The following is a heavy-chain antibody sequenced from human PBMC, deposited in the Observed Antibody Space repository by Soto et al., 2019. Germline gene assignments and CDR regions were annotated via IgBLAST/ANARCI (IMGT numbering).Heavy chain of an antibody. Sequence: KASETLSLTCTVSGGSISSSSYYWGWIRQPPGKGLEWIGSIYYSGSTYYNPSLKSRVTISVDTSKNQFSLKLSSVTAADTAVYYCARLAGSGSFDYWGQGTLVTVSS. CDR1: GGSISSSSYY. CDR2: IYYSGST. D-gene: IGHD3-10*01. J-gene: IGHJ4*02. CDR3: ARLAGSGSFDY. V-gene: IGHV4-39*01.